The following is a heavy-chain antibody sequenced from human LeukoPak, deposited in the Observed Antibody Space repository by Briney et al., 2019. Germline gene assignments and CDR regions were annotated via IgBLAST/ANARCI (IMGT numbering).Heavy chain of an antibody. Sequence: GGSLRLSCAASGFTFSSYGMHWVRQAPGKGLEWVAVIWCDGSKKYYADSVKGRFTISRDNSKNTLYLQMNSLRAEDTAVYYCASSGRSGIGWFDPWGQGTLVTVSS. J-gene: IGHJ5*02. CDR2: IWCDGSKK. CDR1: GFTFSSYG. V-gene: IGHV3-33*01. D-gene: IGHD6-25*01. CDR3: ASSGRSGIGWFDP.